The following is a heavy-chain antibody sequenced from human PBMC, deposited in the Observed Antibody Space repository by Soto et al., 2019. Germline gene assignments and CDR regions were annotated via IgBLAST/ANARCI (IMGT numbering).Heavy chain of an antibody. CDR1: GYTFTSYD. CDR3: ARVGNYGDRFHYLYYYIDV. CDR2: MNPNSGSR. V-gene: IGHV1-8*01. D-gene: IGHD4-17*01. J-gene: IGHJ6*03. Sequence: QVQLVQSGAEVKKPGASVQVSCKASGYTFTSYDINWVRQATGQGLEWMGWMNPNSGSRGYAQKFQVIVTMTRHTSNSTDYLELSRLISENTAVYYCARVGNYGDRFHYLYYYIDVWGKGTTVTVSS.